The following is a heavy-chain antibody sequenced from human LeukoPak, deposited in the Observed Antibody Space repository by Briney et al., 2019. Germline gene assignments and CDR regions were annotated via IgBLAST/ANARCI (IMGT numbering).Heavy chain of an antibody. CDR3: ARGPYCSGGTCYSQYFDY. J-gene: IGHJ4*02. V-gene: IGHV1-18*01. Sequence: GGSVKVSCKASGYTFTTYGISWVRQAPGQGLEWMGWISAYNGNKNYAQKLQGRVTMTTDTSTSTAYMELRSLRSDDTAVYYCARGPYCSGGTCYSQYFDYWGQGTLVTASS. CDR1: GYTFTTYG. CDR2: ISAYNGNK. D-gene: IGHD2-15*01.